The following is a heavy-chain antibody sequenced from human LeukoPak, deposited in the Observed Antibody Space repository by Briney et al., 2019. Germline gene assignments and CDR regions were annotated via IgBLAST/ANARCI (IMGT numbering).Heavy chain of an antibody. Sequence: SETLSLTCTVSGGSISSSSYYWSWIRQPAGKGLEWIGRIYTSGSTNYNPSLKSRVTISVDTSKNQFSLKLSSVTAADTAVYYCAREFGGYCSSTSCPYAFDIWGQGTMVTVSS. CDR3: AREFGGYCSSTSCPYAFDI. J-gene: IGHJ3*02. CDR2: IYTSGST. D-gene: IGHD2-2*01. CDR1: GGSISSSSYY. V-gene: IGHV4-61*02.